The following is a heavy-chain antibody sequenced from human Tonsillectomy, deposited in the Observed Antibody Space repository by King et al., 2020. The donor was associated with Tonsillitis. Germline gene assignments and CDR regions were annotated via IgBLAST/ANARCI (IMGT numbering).Heavy chain of an antibody. CDR1: GFNFSTYG. D-gene: IGHD3-22*01. Sequence: VQLVESGGGVVQPGRSLRLSCAASGFNFSTYGMHWVRQAPGKGLEWVAIISYDGSTKYYADSLKGRFTISRDNSKNTLFLQMNSLRAEDTAMYYCAKAGYFDTSGYYGTLDFWGQGTLVTVSS. CDR2: ISYDGSTK. CDR3: AKAGYFDTSGYYGTLDF. J-gene: IGHJ4*02. V-gene: IGHV3-30*18.